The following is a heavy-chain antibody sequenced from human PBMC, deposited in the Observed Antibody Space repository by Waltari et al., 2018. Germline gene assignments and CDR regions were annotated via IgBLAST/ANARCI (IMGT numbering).Heavy chain of an antibody. CDR2: IYSGGST. CDR3: AKDIYYDSSGYSTPFDY. V-gene: IGHV3-23*03. J-gene: IGHJ4*02. Sequence: EVQLLESGGGLVQPGGSLRLSCAASGFTFTSYAMSWVRQAPGKGLEWVSVIYSGGSTYYADSVKGRFTISRDNSKNTLYLQMNSLRAEDTAVYYCAKDIYYDSSGYSTPFDYWGQGTLVTVSS. CDR1: GFTFTSYA. D-gene: IGHD3-22*01.